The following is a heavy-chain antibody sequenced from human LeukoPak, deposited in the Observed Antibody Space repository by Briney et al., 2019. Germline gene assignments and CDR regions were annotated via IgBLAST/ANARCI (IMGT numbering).Heavy chain of an antibody. J-gene: IGHJ5*02. D-gene: IGHD1-1*01. CDR2: TFYTGAT. CDR1: GGPIRIHH. CDR3: AKRDRGGWFDP. V-gene: IGHV4-59*11. Sequence: PSETLSHTRTVSGGPIRIHHWTWIRQPPGKRLEWIGYTFYTGATHYHPSLRSRVTISIDTSKNQFSLQVPSVTTAHTSVFYCAKRDRGGWFDPWGQGTLVSVSS.